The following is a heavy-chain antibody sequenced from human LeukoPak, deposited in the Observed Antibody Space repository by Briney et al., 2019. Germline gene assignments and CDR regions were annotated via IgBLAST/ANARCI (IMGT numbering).Heavy chain of an antibody. CDR1: GFTFSSYG. D-gene: IGHD2-2*01. CDR2: ISYDGSNK. Sequence: GGSLRLSCAASGFTFSSYGMHWVRQAPGKGLEWVAVISYDGSNKYYADSVKGRSTISRDNSKNTLYLQMNSLRAEDTAVYYCAKHKTGAYCSSTSCYGAMDVWGKGTTVTVSS. V-gene: IGHV3-30*18. J-gene: IGHJ6*03. CDR3: AKHKTGAYCSSTSCYGAMDV.